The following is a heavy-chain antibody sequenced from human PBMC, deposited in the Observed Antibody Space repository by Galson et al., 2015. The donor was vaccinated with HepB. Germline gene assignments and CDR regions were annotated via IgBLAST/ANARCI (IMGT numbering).Heavy chain of an antibody. CDR1: GYTFSTYS. CDR2: ISPYNRDT. J-gene: IGHJ5*02. Sequence: SVKISCKASGYTFSTYSITWVRQAPGQGLEWMGWISPYNRDTDYARKFQGRVTMTTDTSTSTAYMELRSLRSDDTAVYYCARGALVVVVDATQNNWFDPWGQGTLVTVSS. V-gene: IGHV1-18*01. CDR3: ARGALVVVVDATQNNWFDP. D-gene: IGHD2-15*01.